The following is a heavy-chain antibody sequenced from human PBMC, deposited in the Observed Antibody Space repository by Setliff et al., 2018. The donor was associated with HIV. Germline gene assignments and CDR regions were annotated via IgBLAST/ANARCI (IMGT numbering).Heavy chain of an antibody. CDR2: INHSGST. Sequence: NPSEILSLTCAVYGGSFSGYYWSWIRQPPGKGLEWIGEINHSGSTNYNPSLKSRVTISVDTSKNQFSLKLSSVTAADTAVYYCARGRDDYVWGSYRYGMDVWGQGTTVTVSS. V-gene: IGHV4-34*01. D-gene: IGHD3-16*02. CDR1: GGSFSGYY. CDR3: ARGRDDYVWGSYRYGMDV. J-gene: IGHJ6*02.